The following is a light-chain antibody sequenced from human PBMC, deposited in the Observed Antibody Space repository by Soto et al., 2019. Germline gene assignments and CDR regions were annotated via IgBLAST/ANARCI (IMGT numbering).Light chain of an antibody. CDR3: ATWYSSLTGEG. V-gene: IGLV1-51*01. CDR2: DSN. CDR1: SFNIGNNY. Sequence: QSVLTQPPSVSAAPGQKVTISCSGSSFNIGNNYVSWFQQLPGTAPKLLIYDSNKRPSGIPDRFSGSKSGTSATLDITGLQTGDEADYYCATWYSSLTGEGFGGGTQLTVL. J-gene: IGLJ2*01.